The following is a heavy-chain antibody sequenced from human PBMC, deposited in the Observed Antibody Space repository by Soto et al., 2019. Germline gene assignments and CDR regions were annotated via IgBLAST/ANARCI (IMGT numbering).Heavy chain of an antibody. D-gene: IGHD2-2*01. Sequence: GESLKISCQGSGYSFTSYWISWVRQMPGKGLEWMGRIDPSDSYTNYSPSFQGHVTISADKSISTAYLQWSSLKASDTAMYYCARHDGVVVPAAIVVYWGQGTLVTVSS. CDR3: ARHDGVVVPAAIVVY. CDR1: GYSFTSYW. CDR2: IDPSDSYT. V-gene: IGHV5-10-1*01. J-gene: IGHJ4*02.